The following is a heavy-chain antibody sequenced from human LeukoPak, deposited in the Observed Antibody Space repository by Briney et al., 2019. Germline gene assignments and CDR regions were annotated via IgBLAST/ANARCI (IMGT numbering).Heavy chain of an antibody. J-gene: IGHJ4*02. V-gene: IGHV3-74*03. CDR1: GFTFSNNW. CDR2: IFRDDSSI. Sequence: GGSLRLSCAASGFTFSNNWVHWVRQAPGKGLVWVSRIFRDDSSISYADSVRGRFTISRDNAKNTLYLQMNSLRADDTAVYYCVRSYDYWGQGTMVIVSS. CDR3: VRSYDY.